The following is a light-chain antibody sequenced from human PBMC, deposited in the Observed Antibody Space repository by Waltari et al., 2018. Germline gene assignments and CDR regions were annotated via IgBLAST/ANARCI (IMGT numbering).Light chain of an antibody. Sequence: EVVLTHSPGTLSLSPGDRATLSCRASQSVSNFLAWYQQKPGQAPRLLIYDASNRATGFPDRFSGSGSGTDFTITISRLSPEDCTVYYCQQYYETPVSFGQGTKMELK. CDR2: DAS. V-gene: IGKV3-20*01. CDR3: QQYYETPVS. J-gene: IGKJ2*03. CDR1: QSVSNF.